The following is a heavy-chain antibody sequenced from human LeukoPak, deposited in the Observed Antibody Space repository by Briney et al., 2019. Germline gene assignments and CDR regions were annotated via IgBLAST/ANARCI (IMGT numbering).Heavy chain of an antibody. J-gene: IGHJ4*02. D-gene: IGHD7-27*01. V-gene: IGHV1-8*01. CDR2: MSSNSDNT. CDR3: ARGPPNWGFDY. CDR1: GYTVTSYD. Sequence: GASVTVSCTASGYTVTSYDINWVRQATGQGFEWMGWMSSNSDNTGYAQKFQGRVTMTRSTSMSTAYMELSSLRSEDTAVYYCARGPPNWGFDYWGQGTLVTVSS.